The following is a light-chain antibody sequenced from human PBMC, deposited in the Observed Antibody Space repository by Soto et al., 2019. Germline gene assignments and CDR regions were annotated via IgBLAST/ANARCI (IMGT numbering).Light chain of an antibody. V-gene: IGKV3-20*01. J-gene: IGKJ1*01. CDR1: QSVSSSY. CDR3: QQYGRSGT. CDR2: ATS. Sequence: MLSLSAGALSLSPGERATLSCRASQSVSSSYLAWYQQKPVQAPRLLIYATSSRATGIPDRFSGSGSGTDFTLTISRLEPEDFAVYYCQQYGRSGTFGQ.